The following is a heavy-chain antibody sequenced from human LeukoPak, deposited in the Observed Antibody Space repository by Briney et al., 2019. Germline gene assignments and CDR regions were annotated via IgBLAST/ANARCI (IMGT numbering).Heavy chain of an antibody. CDR1: GGTFSSYA. Sequence: SVKVSCKASGGTFSSYAISWVRQAPGQGLEWMGGIIPIFGTANYAQKFQGRVAITADESTSTAYMELSSLRSEDTAVYYCARGGYSYAHLAHFDYWGQGTLVTVSS. J-gene: IGHJ4*02. CDR3: ARGGYSYAHLAHFDY. V-gene: IGHV1-69*13. CDR2: IIPIFGTA. D-gene: IGHD5-18*01.